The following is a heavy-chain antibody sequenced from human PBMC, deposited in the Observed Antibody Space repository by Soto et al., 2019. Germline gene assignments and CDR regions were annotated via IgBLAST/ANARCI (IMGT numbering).Heavy chain of an antibody. V-gene: IGHV4-31*03. D-gene: IGHD2-15*01. Sequence: SETLSLTCTVSGGSISSGGYYWSWIRQHPGKGLEWIGYIYYSGSTYYNPSLKSRVTISVDTSKNQFSLKLSSVTAADTAVYYCARDGRYCSGGSCYSKTNWFDPWGQGTLVTVSS. CDR2: IYYSGST. CDR3: ARDGRYCSGGSCYSKTNWFDP. CDR1: GGSISSGGYY. J-gene: IGHJ5*02.